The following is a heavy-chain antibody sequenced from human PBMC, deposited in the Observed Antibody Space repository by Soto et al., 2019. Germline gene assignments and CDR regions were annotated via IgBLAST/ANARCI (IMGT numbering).Heavy chain of an antibody. V-gene: IGHV3-23*01. CDR3: AKGYCSSTGCSMGYFDY. D-gene: IGHD2-2*01. J-gene: IGHJ4*02. CDR2: ISGSGGST. Sequence: EVQLLESGGGLVQPGGSLRLSCAASGFTFSSYAMSWVRQAPGKGLEWVSGISGSGGSTYYADSVKGRFTISRDNSKNTLYLQMNSLRAEDTAIYSCAKGYCSSTGCSMGYFDYWGQGTLVTVSS. CDR1: GFTFSSYA.